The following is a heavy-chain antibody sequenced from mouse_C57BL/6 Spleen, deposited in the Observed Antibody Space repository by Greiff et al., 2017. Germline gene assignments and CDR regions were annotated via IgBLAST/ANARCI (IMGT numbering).Heavy chain of an antibody. CDR1: GYAFSSYW. D-gene: IGHD2-4*01. Sequence: QVQLQQSGAELVKPGASVKISCKASGYAFSSYWMNWVKQRPGKGLEWIGQIYPGDGDTNYNGKFKGKATLTADKSSSTAYMQLSSLTSEDSAVYFCARSYYDYYYFDYWGQGTTLTVSS. V-gene: IGHV1-80*01. J-gene: IGHJ2*01. CDR2: IYPGDGDT. CDR3: ARSYYDYYYFDY.